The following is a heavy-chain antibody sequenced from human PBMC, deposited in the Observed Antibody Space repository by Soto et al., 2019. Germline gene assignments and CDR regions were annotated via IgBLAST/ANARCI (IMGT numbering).Heavy chain of an antibody. CDR3: ARSAVTPVSHWYFDL. CDR1: GYSFTSYW. Sequence: PGESLKISCKGSGYSFTSYWIGWVRQMPGKGLEWTGTIYPGDSDTRYSPSFQGQVTISADKSISTAYLQWSSLKASDTAMYYCARSAVTPVSHWYFDLWGRGTLVTVSS. J-gene: IGHJ2*01. D-gene: IGHD4-17*01. CDR2: IYPGDSDT. V-gene: IGHV5-51*01.